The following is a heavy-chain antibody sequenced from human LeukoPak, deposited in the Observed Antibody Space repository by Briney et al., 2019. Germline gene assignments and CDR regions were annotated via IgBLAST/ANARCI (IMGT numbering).Heavy chain of an antibody. CDR1: GFTFSSYG. CDR2: ISGSGGTT. V-gene: IGHV3-23*01. D-gene: IGHD3-22*01. Sequence: PGGSLRLSCAASGFTFSSYGMSWVRQAPGMGLEWVSAISGSGGTTYYAASVKGRFTISRDNSKNTLYLQMNSLRAEDTAVYYCAKDEVIDRPDYFDYWGQGTLVTVSS. J-gene: IGHJ4*02. CDR3: AKDEVIDRPDYFDY.